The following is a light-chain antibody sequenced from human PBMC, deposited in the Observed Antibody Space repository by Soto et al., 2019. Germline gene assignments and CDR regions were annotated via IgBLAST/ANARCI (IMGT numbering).Light chain of an antibody. CDR3: QQRSSWPT. CDR2: DTS. Sequence: EIVLTQSPATLSLSPGERATLSCRASQSVSRYLAWYQQKPGQAPRLLIYDTSHRATGIPARFSGSGSGTDFTLTIXXLEPEDFTVYYCQQRSSWPTFGGGTKVEIK. V-gene: IGKV3-11*01. CDR1: QSVSRY. J-gene: IGKJ4*01.